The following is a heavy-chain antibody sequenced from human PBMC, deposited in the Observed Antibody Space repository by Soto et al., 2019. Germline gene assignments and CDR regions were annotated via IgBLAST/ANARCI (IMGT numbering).Heavy chain of an antibody. CDR2: ILYGGST. Sequence: QVQLQESGPGLVKPSQTLSLTCSVSGDSLRSGEYYWTLIRQSPGKGLEWIGFILYGGSTKHNPSLESRLTMSVDRSKNQFSLRLSSVTAADTAVYFCARGWDTRITGTTTWFDPWGPGTLVTVSS. J-gene: IGHJ5*02. V-gene: IGHV4-30-4*01. D-gene: IGHD1-20*01. CDR3: ARGWDTRITGTTTWFDP. CDR1: GDSLRSGEYY.